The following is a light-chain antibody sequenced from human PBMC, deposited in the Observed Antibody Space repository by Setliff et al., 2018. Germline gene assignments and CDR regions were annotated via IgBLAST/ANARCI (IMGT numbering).Light chain of an antibody. CDR1: SRDVGAHDF. CDR3: SSHTTSSTGV. V-gene: IGLV2-14*03. J-gene: IGLJ3*02. Sequence: QSALAQPASVSESPGQSITISCTGTSRDVGAHDFVSWYQQRPGKAPKLIIYDVNNRPSGVSNRFSGSKSGNTASLTISGLQAGDDADYYCSSHTTSSTGVFGGGTKVTVL. CDR2: DVN.